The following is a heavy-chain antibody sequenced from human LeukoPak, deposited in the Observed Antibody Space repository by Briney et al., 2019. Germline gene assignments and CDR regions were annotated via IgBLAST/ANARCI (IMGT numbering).Heavy chain of an antibody. Sequence: GGSLRLSCAASGFTFSSYAMSWVRQAPGKGLEWVSAISGSGGSTYYADSVKGRFTISRDNSKNTLYLQMNSLRAEDTAVYYCAKDVHYYDSSGPTDYWGQGTLVTVSS. D-gene: IGHD3-22*01. V-gene: IGHV3-23*01. CDR3: AKDVHYYDSSGPTDY. CDR2: ISGSGGST. CDR1: GFTFSSYA. J-gene: IGHJ4*02.